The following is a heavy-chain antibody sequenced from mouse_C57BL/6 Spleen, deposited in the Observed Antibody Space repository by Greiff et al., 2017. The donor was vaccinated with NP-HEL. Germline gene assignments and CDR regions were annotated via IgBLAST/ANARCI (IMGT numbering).Heavy chain of an antibody. CDR1: GYTFTSYW. J-gene: IGHJ2*01. CDR3: ARAWTTVVATDYFDY. Sequence: VQLQQPGAELVKPGASVKLSCKASGYTFTSYWMQWVKQRPGQGLEWIGEIDPSDSYTNYNQKFKGKATLTVDTSSSTAYMQLSSLTSEDSAVYYCARAWTTVVATDYFDYWGQGTTLTVSS. CDR2: IDPSDSYT. V-gene: IGHV1-50*01. D-gene: IGHD1-1*01.